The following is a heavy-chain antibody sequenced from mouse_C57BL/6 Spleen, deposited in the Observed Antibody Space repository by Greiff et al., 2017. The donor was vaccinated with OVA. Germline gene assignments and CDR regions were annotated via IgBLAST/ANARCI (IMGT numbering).Heavy chain of an antibody. CDR3: ALKGDYSWYFDV. V-gene: IGHV1-18*01. Sequence: VQLQQSGPELVKPGASVKIPCKASGYTFTDYNMDWVKQSHGKSLEWIGDINPNNGGTIYNQKFKGKATLTVDKSSSTAYMELRSLTSEDTAVYYCALKGDYSWYFDVWGTGTTVTVSS. CDR2: INPNNGGT. J-gene: IGHJ1*03. D-gene: IGHD1-1*01. CDR1: GYTFTDYN.